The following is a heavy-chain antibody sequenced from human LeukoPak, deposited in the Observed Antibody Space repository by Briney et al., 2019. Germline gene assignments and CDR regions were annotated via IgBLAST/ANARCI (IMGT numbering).Heavy chain of an antibody. CDR3: KKDRLWFGELLFPDY. J-gene: IGHJ4*02. CDR1: GFTVSSNE. CDR2: ISGGST. Sequence: GGSLRLSCAASGFTVSSNEMSWVRQAPGKGLGWVSSISGGSTYYADSRKGRFTISRDNSKSTLHLQMNSLRAEDTAVYYCKKDRLWFGELLFPDYWGQGTLVTVSS. V-gene: IGHV3-38-3*01. D-gene: IGHD3-10*01.